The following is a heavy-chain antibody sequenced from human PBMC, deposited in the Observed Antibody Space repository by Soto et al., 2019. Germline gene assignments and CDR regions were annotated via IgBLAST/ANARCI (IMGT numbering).Heavy chain of an antibody. D-gene: IGHD3-3*01. CDR2: INPSGGST. Sequence: ASVKVACKASGYTFTSYYMHWVPQAPGQGLEWMGIINPSGGSTSYAQKFQGRVTMTRDTSTSTVYMELSSLRSEDTAVYYCARDPDDKSYYDFWSGYFETIYYYYGMDVWGQGTTVTVSS. V-gene: IGHV1-46*01. J-gene: IGHJ6*02. CDR1: GYTFTSYY. CDR3: ARDPDDKSYYDFWSGYFETIYYYYGMDV.